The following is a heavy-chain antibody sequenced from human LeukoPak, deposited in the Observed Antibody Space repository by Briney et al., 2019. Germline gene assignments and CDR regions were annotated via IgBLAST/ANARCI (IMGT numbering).Heavy chain of an antibody. J-gene: IGHJ6*03. CDR2: IAYSGST. V-gene: IGHV4-39*01. CDR1: GDSISSSTYH. Sequence: SEAPSLTCTVPGDSISSSTYHWGWVRQPPGKGLEWIGRIAYSGSTYYNPSLKSRVTVSVDTSKNQFSLKLSSVTAADRAAYYCARGYCSTTTCSGVGYMDVWGKGTTGTVSS. D-gene: IGHD2-2*01. CDR3: ARGYCSTTTCSGVGYMDV.